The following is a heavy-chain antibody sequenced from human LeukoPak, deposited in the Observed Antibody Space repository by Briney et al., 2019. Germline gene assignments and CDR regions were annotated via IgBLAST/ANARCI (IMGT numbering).Heavy chain of an antibody. J-gene: IGHJ4*02. CDR2: IYYSGST. V-gene: IGHV4-59*01. CDR1: GGSISSYY. CDR3: ARDRRGYSDY. Sequence: PSETLSLTCTVSGGSISSYYWSWIRQPPGKGLEWIGYIYYSGSTNYNPSLKSRVTISADTSKNQFSLKLSSVTAADTAVYYCARDRRGYSDYWGQGTLVTVSS. D-gene: IGHD5-12*01.